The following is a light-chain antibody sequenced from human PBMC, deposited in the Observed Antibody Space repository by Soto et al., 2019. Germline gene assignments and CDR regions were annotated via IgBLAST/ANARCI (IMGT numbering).Light chain of an antibody. Sequence: EIVLTQSPGTLSLSPGERATLSCRASQSVSSSYLAWYQQKPGQAPKLRIYGASSRATGIPDRFSGSGSGTDFTLTISRLEPEDFAVDYWQHYGRSPFTFGPGPKVDIK. CDR1: QSVSSSY. V-gene: IGKV3-20*01. CDR3: QHYGRSPFT. J-gene: IGKJ3*01. CDR2: GAS.